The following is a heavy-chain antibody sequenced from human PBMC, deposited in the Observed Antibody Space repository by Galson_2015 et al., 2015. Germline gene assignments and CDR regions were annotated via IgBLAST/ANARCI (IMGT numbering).Heavy chain of an antibody. Sequence: SLRLSCAASGFTFSSYAMHWVRQAPGKGLEWVAVTSYDGSNKYYADSVKGRFTISRDNSKNTLYLQMNSLRAEDTAVYYCARDSDMTTVFNGPGGWFDPWGQGTLVTVSS. CDR1: GFTFSSYA. CDR2: TSYDGSNK. J-gene: IGHJ5*02. D-gene: IGHD4-17*01. CDR3: ARDSDMTTVFNGPGGWFDP. V-gene: IGHV3-30-3*01.